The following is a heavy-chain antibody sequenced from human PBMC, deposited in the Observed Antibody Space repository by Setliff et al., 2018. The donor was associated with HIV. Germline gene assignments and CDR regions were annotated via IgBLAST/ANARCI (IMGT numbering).Heavy chain of an antibody. J-gene: IGHJ6*03. V-gene: IGHV4-59*01. CDR2: IYYSGST. Sequence: SETLSLTCTVSGGSISSYYWSWIRQPPGKGLEWIGYIYYSGSTNYNPSLKSRVTISVDTSKNQFSLKLSSVTAADTAVYYCARVPPDGYNERYYYYYYMDVWGKGTTVTAP. CDR3: ARVPPDGYNERYYYYYYMDV. CDR1: GGSISSYY. D-gene: IGHD5-12*01.